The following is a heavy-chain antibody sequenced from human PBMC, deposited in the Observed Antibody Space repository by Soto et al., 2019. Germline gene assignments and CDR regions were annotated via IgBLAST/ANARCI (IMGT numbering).Heavy chain of an antibody. V-gene: IGHV1-18*01. J-gene: IGHJ6*02. CDR2: ISAYNGNT. CDR1: GYTFTSYG. D-gene: IGHD3-3*01. CDR3: ARGERYDFWSGYQNYYGMDV. Sequence: ASVKVSCKASGYTFTSYGISWVRQAPGQGLEWMGWISAYNGNTNYAQKLQGRVTMTTDTSTSTAYMKLRSLRSDDTAVYYFARGERYDFWSGYQNYYGMDVWGQGTTVTVSS.